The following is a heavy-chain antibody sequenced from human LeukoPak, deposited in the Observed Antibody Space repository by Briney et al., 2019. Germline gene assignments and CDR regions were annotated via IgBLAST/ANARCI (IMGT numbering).Heavy chain of an antibody. CDR3: AHISPYDSSGYYYD. CDR1: GYTLTELS. J-gene: IGHJ4*02. Sequence: ASVKVSCKVSGYTLTELSMHWVRQAPGKGLEWMGGFDPGDGETIYAQKFQGGVAMTEDTSTDTAYMELSSLRSEDTAVYYCAHISPYDSSGYYYDWGQGTLVTVSS. CDR2: FDPGDGET. V-gene: IGHV1-24*01. D-gene: IGHD3-22*01.